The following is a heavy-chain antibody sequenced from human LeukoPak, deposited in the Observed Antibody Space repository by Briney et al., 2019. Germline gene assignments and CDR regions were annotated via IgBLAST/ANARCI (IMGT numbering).Heavy chain of an antibody. D-gene: IGHD2-2*03. CDR1: GFTFSSYW. CDR3: ASPPLGYCDSTSCRFDY. V-gene: IGHV3-7*01. CDR2: IKRDGSEK. J-gene: IGHJ4*02. Sequence: PGGSLRLSCAASGFTFSSYWMSWVRQAPGKGLEWVATIKRDGSEKYYVDSVKGRFTISRDNAKSSLYLQMNALRAEDTAVYFCASPPLGYCDSTSCRFDYWGQGTLVTVSS.